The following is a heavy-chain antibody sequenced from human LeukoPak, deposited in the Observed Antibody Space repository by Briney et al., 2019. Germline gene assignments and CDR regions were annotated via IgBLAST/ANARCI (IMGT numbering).Heavy chain of an antibody. Sequence: PGGSLRLSCAASGFTFSSYAMNWVRQAPGKGLEWVSTISGSGGSTYYADSVKGRFTISRDNSKKTLFLQMNNLKAENTAVYYCVKDQIGAYSSGWYEKWGQGTLVTVSS. J-gene: IGHJ4*02. CDR2: ISGSGGST. CDR1: GFTFSSYA. V-gene: IGHV3-23*01. CDR3: VKDQIGAYSSGWYEK. D-gene: IGHD6-19*01.